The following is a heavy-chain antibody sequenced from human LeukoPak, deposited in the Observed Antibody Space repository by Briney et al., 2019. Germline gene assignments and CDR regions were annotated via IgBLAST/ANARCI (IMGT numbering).Heavy chain of an antibody. D-gene: IGHD3-3*02. CDR3: ARHIQIAFRVFRLGWIDP. J-gene: IGHJ5*02. Sequence: PGGSLRLSCAASGFAFSSYEMNWVRQAPGKGLEWIGYIYYSGSTNYNPSLKSRVTMSVDTSKNHFSLKLSSVTAADTAVYYCARHIQIAFRVFRLGWIDPWGQGTLVTVSS. CDR2: IYYSGST. V-gene: IGHV4-59*08. CDR1: GFAFSSYE.